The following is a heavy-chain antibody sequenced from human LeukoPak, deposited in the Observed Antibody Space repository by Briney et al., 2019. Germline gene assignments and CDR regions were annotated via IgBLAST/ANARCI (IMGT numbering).Heavy chain of an antibody. J-gene: IGHJ6*03. CDR1: GVTVSSNY. CDR3: ARSQDGSGSYFYYFYIDV. CDR2: FNRGGST. Sequence: GGSLRLSCAASGVTVSSNYKSWVRQAPGKGLEWVSIFNRGGSTYYADSVKGRFTVSRDNSKNILYLQMNSLRAEDTAVYYCARSQDGSGSYFYYFYIDVWGKGTTV. D-gene: IGHD3-10*01. V-gene: IGHV3-66*01.